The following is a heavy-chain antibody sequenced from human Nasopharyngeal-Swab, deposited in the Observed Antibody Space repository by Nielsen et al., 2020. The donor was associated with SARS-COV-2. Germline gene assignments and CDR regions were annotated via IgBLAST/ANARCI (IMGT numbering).Heavy chain of an antibody. J-gene: IGHJ6*02. CDR2: INPNSGGT. Sequence: ASVQVSCKASGYTFTGYYMHWVRQAPGQGLEWMGWINPNSGGTNYAQKFQGWVTMTRDTSISTAYMELSRLRSDDTAVYYCARDKSGYDSTYYYYGMDVWGQGTTVTVSS. CDR3: ARDKSGYDSTYYYYGMDV. D-gene: IGHD5-12*01. CDR1: GYTFTGYY. V-gene: IGHV1-2*04.